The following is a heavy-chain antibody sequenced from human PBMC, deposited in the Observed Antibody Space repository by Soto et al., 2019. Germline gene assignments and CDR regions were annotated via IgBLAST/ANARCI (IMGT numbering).Heavy chain of an antibody. CDR3: ASPGPYSYYYYGMDV. CDR2: ISYDGSNK. J-gene: IGHJ6*02. V-gene: IGHV3-30-3*01. Sequence: VQLVESGGGVVQPGRSLRLSCAASGFTFSSYAMHWVRQAPGKGLEWVAVISYDGSNKYYADSVKGRFTISRDNSKNTLYLQMNSLRAEDTAVYYCASPGPYSYYYYGMDVWGQGTTVTVSS. D-gene: IGHD3-16*01. CDR1: GFTFSSYA.